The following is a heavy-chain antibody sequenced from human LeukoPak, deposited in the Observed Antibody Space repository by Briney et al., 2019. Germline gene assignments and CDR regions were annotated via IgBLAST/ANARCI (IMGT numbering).Heavy chain of an antibody. CDR1: GGSMSSYY. V-gene: IGHV4-4*07. Sequence: SETLSLTCTDSGGSMSSYYWSWIRQPAGEGLEWIERIYTSGSTTYNPSLKSPVPMSVDTSKNQFSLKLSSVTAADTAVYYCARDNKEGKSYDILTGYQDYYYTDVWGKGTTVTVSS. D-gene: IGHD3-9*01. CDR3: ARDNKEGKSYDILTGYQDYYYTDV. J-gene: IGHJ6*03. CDR2: IYTSGST.